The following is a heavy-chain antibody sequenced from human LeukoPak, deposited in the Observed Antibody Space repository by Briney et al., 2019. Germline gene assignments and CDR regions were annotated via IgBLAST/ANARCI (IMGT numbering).Heavy chain of an antibody. D-gene: IGHD6-6*01. CDR2: ISWNSGSI. V-gene: IGHV3-9*01. CDR3: ASLVRPDY. J-gene: IGHJ4*02. Sequence: GGSLRLSCAASGFTFDDYAMHWVRQAPGKGLEWVSGISWNSGSIGYADSVKGRFTISRDNAKNSLYLQVNSLRAEDTALYYCASLVRPDYWGQGTLVTVSS. CDR1: GFTFDDYA.